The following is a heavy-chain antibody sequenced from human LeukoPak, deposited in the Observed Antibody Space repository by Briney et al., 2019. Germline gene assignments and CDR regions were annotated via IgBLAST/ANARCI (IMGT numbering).Heavy chain of an antibody. Sequence: GASVKVSCKASGYTFTSYYMHWVRQAPGQGLEWMGIINPSGGSTSYAQKFQGRVTMTRDTSTSTVYMEPSSLRSEDTAVYYCARMVYYYDSSGYYYVGYYYGMDVWGQGTTVTVSS. V-gene: IGHV1-46*01. CDR3: ARMVYYYDSSGYYYVGYYYGMDV. CDR1: GYTFTSYY. D-gene: IGHD3-22*01. J-gene: IGHJ6*02. CDR2: INPSGGST.